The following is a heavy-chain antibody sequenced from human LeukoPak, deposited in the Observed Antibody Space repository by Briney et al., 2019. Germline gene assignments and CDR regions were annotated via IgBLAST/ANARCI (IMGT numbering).Heavy chain of an antibody. J-gene: IGHJ4*02. CDR3: ARKGRGNGPVSD. V-gene: IGHV1-18*01. Sequence: ASVKVSCKASNYNFSDYTINWVRQAPGQGLEWMGWISPKNGDTNPAQRFQGRVTMTTETSTTTAYMELRSLRSDDTAVYYCARKGRGNGPVSDWGQGTLVTVSS. CDR2: ISPKNGDT. CDR1: NYNFSDYT. D-gene: IGHD3-10*01.